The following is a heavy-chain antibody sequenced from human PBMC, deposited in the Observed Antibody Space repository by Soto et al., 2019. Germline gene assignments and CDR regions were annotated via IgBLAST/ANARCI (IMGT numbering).Heavy chain of an antibody. J-gene: IGHJ5*02. CDR1: GFTFGSYG. Sequence: PGGSLRLSCAASGFTFGSYGMHWVRQAPGKGLEWVAGISYDGSKKYYGESVKGRFTISSDNSKNTLYLQMNSLRVEDTAVYYCAREGESIAAPNPRGGWFDPWGQGTLVTVS. D-gene: IGHD6-6*01. V-gene: IGHV3-30*03. CDR2: ISYDGSKK. CDR3: AREGESIAAPNPRGGWFDP.